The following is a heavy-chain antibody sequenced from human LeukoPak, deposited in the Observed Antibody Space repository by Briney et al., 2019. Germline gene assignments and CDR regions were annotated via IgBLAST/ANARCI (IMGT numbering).Heavy chain of an antibody. CDR2: TSSGSGTI. CDR3: ARDLRVEY. V-gene: IGHV3-48*04. CDR1: GFTFSSYS. D-gene: IGHD5-24*01. J-gene: IGHJ4*02. Sequence: GGSLRLSCAASGFTFSSYSMNWVRQAPGKGLEWVSYTSSGSGTIYYADSVKGRFTISRDNAKNSLYLQMNSLRAEDTAVYYCARDLRVEYWGQGTLVTVSS.